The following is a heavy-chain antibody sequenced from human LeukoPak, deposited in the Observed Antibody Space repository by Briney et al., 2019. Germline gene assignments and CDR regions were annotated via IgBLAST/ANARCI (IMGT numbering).Heavy chain of an antibody. CDR1: GFTFSSYG. Sequence: GGSLRLSCAASGFTFSSYGMNWVRQAPGKGLEWVSGISGDAGRTYYADSVKGRFTIYRDNSKKTLYLQMNSLGAEDTAVYYCAKVGFLEWNNLDYWGQGTLVTVSS. D-gene: IGHD3-3*01. V-gene: IGHV3-23*01. J-gene: IGHJ4*02. CDR2: ISGDAGRT. CDR3: AKVGFLEWNNLDY.